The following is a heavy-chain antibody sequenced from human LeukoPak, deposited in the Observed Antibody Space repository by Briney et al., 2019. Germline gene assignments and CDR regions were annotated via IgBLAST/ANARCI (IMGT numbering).Heavy chain of an antibody. J-gene: IGHJ4*02. Sequence: ASVKVSCKASGYTFTGYYMHWVRQAPGKGLEWMGWINPNSGGTNYAQKFQGRVTMTRDTSISTAYMELSRLRSDDTAVNYCARGQYYYDSSGYYYLDYWGQGTLVTVSS. CDR2: INPNSGGT. CDR1: GYTFTGYY. D-gene: IGHD3-22*01. CDR3: ARGQYYYDSSGYYYLDY. V-gene: IGHV1-2*02.